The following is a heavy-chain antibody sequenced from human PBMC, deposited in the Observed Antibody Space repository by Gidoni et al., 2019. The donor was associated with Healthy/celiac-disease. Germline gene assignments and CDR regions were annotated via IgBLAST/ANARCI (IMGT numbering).Heavy chain of an antibody. Sequence: EVQLLASGGCLVPPGGSLILSCAASGFTFSSYAMSWVRQAPGKGLEWVSAISGSGGSTYYADSVKGRFTISRDNSKNTLYLQMNSLRAEDTAVYYCAKGRIAAADHDYWGQGTLVTVSS. V-gene: IGHV3-23*01. CDR3: AKGRIAAADHDY. D-gene: IGHD6-13*01. J-gene: IGHJ4*02. CDR2: ISGSGGST. CDR1: GFTFSSYA.